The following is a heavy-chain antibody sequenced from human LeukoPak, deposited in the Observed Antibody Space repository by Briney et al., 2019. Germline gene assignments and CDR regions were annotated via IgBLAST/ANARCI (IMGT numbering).Heavy chain of an antibody. CDR1: GGSISSGGYY. Sequence: SETLSLTCTVSGGSISSGGYYWSWIRQPPGKGLEWIGYIYYSGSTNYNPSLKSRVTISVDTSKNQFSLKLSSVTAADTAVYYCARVMRPTVTTFDYWGQGTLVTVSS. D-gene: IGHD4-17*01. CDR2: IYYSGST. CDR3: ARVMRPTVTTFDY. V-gene: IGHV4-61*08. J-gene: IGHJ4*02.